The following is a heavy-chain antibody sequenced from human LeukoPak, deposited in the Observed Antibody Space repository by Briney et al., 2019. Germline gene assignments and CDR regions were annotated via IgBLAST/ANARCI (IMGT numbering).Heavy chain of an antibody. Sequence: GSLILSCAASGFTFGSFGMHWVRQAPGKGLEWVTFIRTDGNRQYYADSVKGRFTVSRDNSENTLYLQMDSVRPDDTAMNFCPPSQRGTYGPFDWWGHGTLVTASS. CDR1: GFTFGSFG. V-gene: IGHV3-30*02. J-gene: IGHJ4*01. CDR3: PPSQRGTYGPFDW. CDR2: IRTDGNRQ. D-gene: IGHD4-17*01.